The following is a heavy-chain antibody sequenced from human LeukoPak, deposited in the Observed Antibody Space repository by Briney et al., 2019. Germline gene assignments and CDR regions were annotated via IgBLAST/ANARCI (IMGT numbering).Heavy chain of an antibody. CDR3: AKDRSCTGSSCNVGS. J-gene: IGHJ3*01. CDR2: ISGSGGST. CDR1: GFTFSSFA. D-gene: IGHD2-2*01. Sequence: GGSLRLSCAASGFTFSSFAMSWVRQAPGKGLEWVSAISGSGGSTYYADCVKGRFTISRDNSKNTLFLQMNSLRAEDTAVYYCAKDRSCTGSSCNVGSWGQGTMVTVSS. V-gene: IGHV3-23*01.